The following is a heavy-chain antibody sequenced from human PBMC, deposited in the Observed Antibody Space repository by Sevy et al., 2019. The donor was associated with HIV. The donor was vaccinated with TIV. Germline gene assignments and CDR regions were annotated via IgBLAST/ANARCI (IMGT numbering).Heavy chain of an antibody. CDR1: GFTFNNYA. CDR3: ARNLSPSGAFDI. Sequence: GGSLRLSCAASGFTFNNYAMSWVRQAPGKGLEGKGLEWVSTISGGGGTYYADSVRGRFTISRDNSKNTLYLHMSSLGAEDTAVYYCARNLSPSGAFDIWGQGTRVTVSS. D-gene: IGHD6-25*01. J-gene: IGHJ3*02. V-gene: IGHV3-23*01. CDR2: ISGGGGT.